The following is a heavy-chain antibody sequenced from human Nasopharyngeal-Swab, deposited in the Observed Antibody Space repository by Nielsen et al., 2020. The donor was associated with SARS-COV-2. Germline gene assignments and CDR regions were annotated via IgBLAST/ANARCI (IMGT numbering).Heavy chain of an antibody. V-gene: IGHV3-13*05. Sequence: GESLKISCAASGFSFSSYDMHWVRQPAGKGLEWVSGIGTSGDPYYAGSVKGRFTISRENAKNSSYLQLNSVRAGDTAVYYCARGLRYCSGTLCYTDAFDIWGQGTMVTVSS. CDR1: GFSFSSYD. CDR3: ARGLRYCSGTLCYTDAFDI. D-gene: IGHD2-15*01. J-gene: IGHJ3*02. CDR2: IGTSGDP.